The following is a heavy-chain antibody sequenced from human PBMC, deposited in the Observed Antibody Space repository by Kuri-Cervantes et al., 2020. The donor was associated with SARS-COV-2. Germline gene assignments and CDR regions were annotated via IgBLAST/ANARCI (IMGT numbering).Heavy chain of an antibody. V-gene: IGHV3-9*01. CDR3: AKALYGWGGYDY. J-gene: IGHJ4*02. D-gene: IGHD3-10*01. CDR1: GFTFSSYA. Sequence: SLKISCAASGFTFSSYAITWVRQAPGKGLEWVSGISWNSGSIGYADSVKGRFTISRDNAKNSLYLQMNSLRAEDTALYYCAKALYGWGGYDYWGQGTLITVSS. CDR2: ISWNSGSI.